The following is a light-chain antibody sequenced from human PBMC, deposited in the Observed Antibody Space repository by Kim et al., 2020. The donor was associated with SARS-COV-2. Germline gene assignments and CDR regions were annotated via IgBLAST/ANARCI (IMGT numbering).Light chain of an antibody. CDR1: SRDVSSYNR. J-gene: IGLJ3*02. V-gene: IGLV2-18*02. CDR3: SSYASSSTWV. CDR2: EVS. Sequence: GQLVTRACPGTSRDVSSYNRVSWYQQHPGTAPKLMLYEVSNRPSGVPDRFSGSKSGNTASLTISGLQAEDEADYYCSSYASSSTWVFGGGTQLTVL.